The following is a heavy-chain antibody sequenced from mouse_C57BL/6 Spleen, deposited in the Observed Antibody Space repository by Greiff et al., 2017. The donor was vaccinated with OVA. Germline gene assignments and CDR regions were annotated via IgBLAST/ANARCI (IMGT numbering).Heavy chain of an antibody. CDR1: GFTFSSYG. Sequence: EVHLVESGGDLVKPGGSLKLSCAASGFTFSSYGMSWVRQTPDKRLEWVATISSGGSYTYYPESVKGRFTISRDNAKNTLYLQMSSLKSEDTAMYYCARHAGTTVEYFDVWGTGTTVTVSS. CDR2: ISSGGSYT. J-gene: IGHJ1*03. CDR3: ARHAGTTVEYFDV. D-gene: IGHD1-1*01. V-gene: IGHV5-6*01.